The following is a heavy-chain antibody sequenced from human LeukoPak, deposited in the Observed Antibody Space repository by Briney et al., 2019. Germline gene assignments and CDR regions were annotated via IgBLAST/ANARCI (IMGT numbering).Heavy chain of an antibody. Sequence: SQTLSLTCAISGDSVSKNNGAWNWIRQSPSRGLEWLGRTYYRSQWHNDYARSVMSRISVDPDTSKKQFSLHLSSVTPDDTAVYYCASGYAFDVWGRGTMVTVSS. J-gene: IGHJ3*01. CDR1: GDSVSKNNGA. V-gene: IGHV6-1*01. CDR2: TYYRSQWHN. CDR3: ASGYAFDV.